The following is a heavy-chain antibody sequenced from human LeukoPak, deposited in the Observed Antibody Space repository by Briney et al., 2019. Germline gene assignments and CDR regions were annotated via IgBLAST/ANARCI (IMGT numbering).Heavy chain of an antibody. D-gene: IGHD3-10*01. J-gene: IGHJ6*03. CDR1: GYTFTGYY. V-gene: IGHV1-2*02. Sequence: ASVKVSCKASGYTFTGYYMHWVRQAPGQGLEWMGWINPNSGGTNYAQKFQGRVTMTRDTSISTAYMELSSLRAEDTAVYYCARDLPARLLWDYMDVWGKGTTVTVSS. CDR3: ARDLPARLLWDYMDV. CDR2: INPNSGGT.